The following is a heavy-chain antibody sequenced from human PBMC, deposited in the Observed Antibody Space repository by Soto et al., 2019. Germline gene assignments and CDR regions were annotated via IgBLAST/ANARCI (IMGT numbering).Heavy chain of an antibody. CDR1: GGTFSSYA. CDR3: ARDRRSYGSRSYEVTWLDP. D-gene: IGHD3-10*01. V-gene: IGHV1-69*01. Sequence: QVQLVQSGAEVKKPGSSVKVSCKASGGTFSSYAISWVRQAPGQGLEWMGGIIPIFGTANYAQKFQGRVTITADQSTSTAYMELSSLRSEDKAVYYCARDRRSYGSRSYEVTWLDPCVQGTLVTVSS. CDR2: IIPIFGTA. J-gene: IGHJ5*02.